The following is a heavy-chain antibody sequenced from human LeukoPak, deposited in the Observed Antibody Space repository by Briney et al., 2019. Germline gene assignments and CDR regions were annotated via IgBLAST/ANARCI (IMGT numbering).Heavy chain of an antibody. CDR1: GASISSGSFY. D-gene: IGHD3-22*01. V-gene: IGHV4-61*02. Sequence: SETLSLTCTVSGASISSGSFYWSWIRQPAGKGLEWIGRMYTSGSTDYNPSLASRVTISMDTSNNQFSLKLSSVTAADTAVYYCARDTYFYDSTIYHDAFDIWGQGTMVTVSS. CDR2: MYTSGST. CDR3: ARDTYFYDSTIYHDAFDI. J-gene: IGHJ3*02.